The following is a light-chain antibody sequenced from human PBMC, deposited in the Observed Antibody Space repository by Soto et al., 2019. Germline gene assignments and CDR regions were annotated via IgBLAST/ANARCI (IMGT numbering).Light chain of an antibody. J-gene: IGLJ1*01. CDR3: FSYTTSSTYV. CDR2: DVS. V-gene: IGLV2-14*01. CDR1: SSVVGGYNY. Sequence: QSALTQPASVSGSPGQSITISCTGTSSVVGGYNYVSWYQQHPGKAPKLMIYDVSDRPSGVSYRFSGSKSGITASLTISGLQAEDEADYYCFSYTTSSTYVFGTGTKVTVL.